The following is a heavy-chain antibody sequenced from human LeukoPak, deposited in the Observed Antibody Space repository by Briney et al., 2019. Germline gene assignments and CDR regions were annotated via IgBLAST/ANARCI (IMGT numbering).Heavy chain of an antibody. CDR1: GGSIDSYY. J-gene: IGHJ4*02. D-gene: IGHD2-2*01. Sequence: SETLSLTCTVSGGSIDSYYWSWIRRPPGKGLEWIGYIYYTGSTEYHPSLKSRVTISLDTSKNQFSLKLTSVTPADTAVYYCARVYQSAEYYFDYWGQGNLVSVSS. CDR3: ARVYQSAEYYFDY. V-gene: IGHV4-59*01. CDR2: IYYTGST.